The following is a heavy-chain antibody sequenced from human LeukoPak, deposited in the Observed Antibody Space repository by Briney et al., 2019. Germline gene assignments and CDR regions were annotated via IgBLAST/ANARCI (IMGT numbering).Heavy chain of an antibody. D-gene: IGHD3-10*01. CDR1: GFTFSSYS. CDR3: ARVISRRRFGETNNWFDP. V-gene: IGHV3-48*01. Sequence: GGSLRLSCAASGFTFSSYSMNWVRQAPGKGLEWVSYISSSSSTIYYADSVKGRFTISRDNAKNSLHLQMNSLRAEDTAVYYCARVISRRRFGETNNWFDPWGQGTLVTVSS. J-gene: IGHJ5*02. CDR2: ISSSSSTI.